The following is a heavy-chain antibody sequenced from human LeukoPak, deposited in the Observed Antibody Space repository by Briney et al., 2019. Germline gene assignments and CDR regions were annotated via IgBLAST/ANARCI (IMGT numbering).Heavy chain of an antibody. V-gene: IGHV1-8*01. J-gene: IGHJ4*02. CDR3: ARGHYDFWSGYYRSFDY. CDR1: GYTFTSYD. Sequence: GASVKVSCKASGYTFTSYDINWVRQATGQGLEWMGWMNPNSGNTGYAQKFQGRVTMTRNTSISTAYMELSSLRSEDTAVYYCARGHYDFWSGYYRSFDYWGQGTLVTVSS. D-gene: IGHD3-3*01. CDR2: MNPNSGNT.